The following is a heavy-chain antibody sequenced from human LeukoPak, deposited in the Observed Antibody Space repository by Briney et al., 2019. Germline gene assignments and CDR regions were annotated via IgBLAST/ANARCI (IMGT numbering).Heavy chain of an antibody. CDR1: GFTFSNYG. Sequence: PGGSLRLSCAASGFTFSNYGMHWVRQAPGKGLQWVAFIRYDGSNKYYADSVKGQFTISRDNSKNTLYLQMNSLRAEDTAVYYCAKDGSGYDRPDYWGQGTLVTVSS. V-gene: IGHV3-30*02. CDR3: AKDGSGYDRPDY. CDR2: IRYDGSNK. D-gene: IGHD5-12*01. J-gene: IGHJ4*02.